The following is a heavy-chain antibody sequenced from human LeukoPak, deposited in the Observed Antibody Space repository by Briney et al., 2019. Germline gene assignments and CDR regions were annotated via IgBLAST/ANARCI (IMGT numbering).Heavy chain of an antibody. D-gene: IGHD5-24*01. Sequence: SETLSLTCAVSGGSISSGGYSWSWIRQPPGKGLEWIGYIYYSGSTYYNPSLKSRVTISVDTSKNQFSLKLSSVTAADTAVYYCARSRDGYPLDYWGQGTLVTVSS. V-gene: IGHV4-30-4*07. CDR1: GGSISSGGYS. J-gene: IGHJ4*02. CDR3: ARSRDGYPLDY. CDR2: IYYSGST.